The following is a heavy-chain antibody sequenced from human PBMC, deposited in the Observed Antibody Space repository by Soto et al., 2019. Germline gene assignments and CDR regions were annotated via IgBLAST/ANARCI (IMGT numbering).Heavy chain of an antibody. D-gene: IGHD6-6*01. CDR2: IYYSGST. CDR3: ARVGGVAARTFDY. CDR1: CGSISSGDYY. J-gene: IGHJ4*02. Sequence: SETLSLTCTVSCGSISSGDYYWSWIRQPPGKGLEWIGYIYYSGSTDYNPSLKGRVTISVDTSKNQFSLKLRSVTAADTAVYYCARVGGVAARTFDYWGQGTLVTVSS. V-gene: IGHV4-61*08.